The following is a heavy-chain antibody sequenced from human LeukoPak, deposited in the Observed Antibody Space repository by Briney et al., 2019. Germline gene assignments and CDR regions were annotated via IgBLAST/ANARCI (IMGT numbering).Heavy chain of an antibody. Sequence: SETLSLTCTVSGGSISSGDYYWSWIRQPPGRGLEWIGYIYYSGSTYYNPSPKSRVTISVDTSKNQFSLKLSSVTAADTAVYYCARVKSPSRFLEWLPYYFDYWGQGTLVTVSS. CDR1: GGSISSGDYY. V-gene: IGHV4-30-4*08. CDR2: IYYSGST. D-gene: IGHD3-3*01. CDR3: ARVKSPSRFLEWLPYYFDY. J-gene: IGHJ4*02.